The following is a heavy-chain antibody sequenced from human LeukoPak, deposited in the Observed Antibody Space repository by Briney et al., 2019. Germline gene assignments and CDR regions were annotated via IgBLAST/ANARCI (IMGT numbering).Heavy chain of an antibody. CDR3: TSYTSGSYNN. V-gene: IGHV3-15*01. Sequence: GGSLRLSCAASGFTFRNAWMSWVRQAPGKGLEWVGRIKSKSDGGTTDYAAPVKGRFTISRDDSKNTLYLQMNSLKNEDTAVYYCTSYTSGSYNNWGQGTLVTVSS. J-gene: IGHJ4*02. D-gene: IGHD3-10*01. CDR1: GFTFRNAW. CDR2: IKSKSDGGTT.